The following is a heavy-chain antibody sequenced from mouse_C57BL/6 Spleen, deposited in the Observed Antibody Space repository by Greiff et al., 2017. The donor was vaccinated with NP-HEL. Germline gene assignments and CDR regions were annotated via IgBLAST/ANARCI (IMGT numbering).Heavy chain of an antibody. D-gene: IGHD1-1*01. V-gene: IGHV1-20*01. J-gene: IGHJ1*03. CDR2: INPYNGDT. CDR1: GYSFTGYF. Sequence: EVQLQQSGPELVKPGDSVKISCKASGYSFTGYFMNWVMQSHGKSLEWIGRINPYNGDTFYNQKFKGKATLTVDKSSSTADMELRSLTSEDSAVYYCAGYLSTTSWYFDVWGTGTTVTVSS. CDR3: AGYLSTTSWYFDV.